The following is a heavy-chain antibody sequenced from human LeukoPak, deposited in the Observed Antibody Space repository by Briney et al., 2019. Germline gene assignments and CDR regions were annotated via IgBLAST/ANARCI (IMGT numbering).Heavy chain of an antibody. J-gene: IGHJ4*02. CDR3: ARVEWEGPHPTLNY. Sequence: SGGSLRLSCAASGFTFSSYSMNWVRQAPGKGLDWVSYISGTSSTMHYADSVKGRFTISRDNAKNSLYLQMNSLRAEDTAVYYCARVEWEGPHPTLNYWGQGTLVTVSS. CDR1: GFTFSSYS. CDR2: ISGTSSTM. D-gene: IGHD1-26*01. V-gene: IGHV3-48*04.